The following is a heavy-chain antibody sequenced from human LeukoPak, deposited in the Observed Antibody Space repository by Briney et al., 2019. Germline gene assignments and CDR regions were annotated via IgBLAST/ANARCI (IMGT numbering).Heavy chain of an antibody. CDR1: GFTFSSYA. CDR3: AKGDMYYDFWSGYYTDQYYYYYGMDV. CDR2: ISGSGGST. D-gene: IGHD3-3*01. Sequence: GGSLRLSCAASGFTFSSYAMSWVRQAPGKGLEWVSAISGSGGSTYYADSVKGRFTISRDNSKNTLYLQMNSLRAEDTAVYYCAKGDMYYDFWSGYYTDQYYYYYGMDVWGQGTTVTVSS. V-gene: IGHV3-23*01. J-gene: IGHJ6*02.